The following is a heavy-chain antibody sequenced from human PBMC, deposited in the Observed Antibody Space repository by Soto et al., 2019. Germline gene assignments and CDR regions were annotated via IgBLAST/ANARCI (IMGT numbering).Heavy chain of an antibody. Sequence: PSETLSLTCAVSGDSISTTNWWSWVRQPPGKGLEWIGEIYHSGTTNYNPSLKSRVTISVDTSKNQFSLKLSSVTAADTAVYYCMLGSGWKDFDYWGQGTLVTVSS. J-gene: IGHJ4*02. V-gene: IGHV4-4*02. CDR1: GDSISTTNW. CDR2: IYHSGTT. CDR3: MLGSGWKDFDY. D-gene: IGHD3-22*01.